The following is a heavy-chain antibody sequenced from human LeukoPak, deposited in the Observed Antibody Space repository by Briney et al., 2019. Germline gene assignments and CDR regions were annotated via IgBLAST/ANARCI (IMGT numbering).Heavy chain of an antibody. CDR2: IYHSGST. Sequence: PSGTLSLTCAVSGGSISSSNWWSWVRQPPGKGLEWIGEIYHSGSTNYNPSLKSRVTISVDKSKNQFSLKLSSVTAADTAVYYCARVFPRDYHDSSGSQVRFDPWGQGTLVTVSS. D-gene: IGHD3-22*01. CDR3: ARVFPRDYHDSSGSQVRFDP. J-gene: IGHJ5*02. V-gene: IGHV4-4*02. CDR1: GGSISSSNW.